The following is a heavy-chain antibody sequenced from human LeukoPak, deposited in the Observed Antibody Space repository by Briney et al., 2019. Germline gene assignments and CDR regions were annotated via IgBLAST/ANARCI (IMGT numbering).Heavy chain of an antibody. CDR2: ISDSGRTI. J-gene: IGHJ4*02. CDR3: ARGSHYFDF. Sequence: PGRSLRLSCAASGFTFSVYEMNWVRQAPGKGLEWLSYISDSGRTIYYADSVNGRFTISRDNGKNSVYLQMNSLRVEDTAIYFCARGSHYFDFWGQGTLVTVSS. V-gene: IGHV3-48*03. CDR1: GFTFSVYE.